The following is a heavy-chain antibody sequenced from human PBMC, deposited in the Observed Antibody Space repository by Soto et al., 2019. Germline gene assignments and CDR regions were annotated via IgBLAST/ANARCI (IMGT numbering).Heavy chain of an antibody. CDR3: ARDHPDYYDSSGPFDY. Sequence: SVKVSCKASGGTFSSYTISWVRQAPGQGLEWMGRIIPILGIANYAQKFQGRVTITADKSTSTAYMELSSLRSEDTAVYYCARDHPDYYDSSGPFDYWGQGTLVTVSS. CDR1: GGTFSSYT. D-gene: IGHD3-22*01. J-gene: IGHJ4*02. V-gene: IGHV1-69*04. CDR2: IIPILGIA.